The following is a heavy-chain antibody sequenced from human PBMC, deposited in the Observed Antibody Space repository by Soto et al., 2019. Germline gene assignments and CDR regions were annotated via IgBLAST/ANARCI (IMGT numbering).Heavy chain of an antibody. D-gene: IGHD6-13*01. CDR1: GYTFTGYY. CDR2: INPNSGGT. CDR3: ARVSAPGYSSSWYNY. V-gene: IGHV1-2*04. Sequence: QVQLVQSGAEVKKPGASVKVSCKASGYTFTGYYMHWVRQAPGQGLEWMGWINPNSGGTNYAQKFQGWVTMTRDTSISAAYTELSRLRSDDTAVYYCARVSAPGYSSSWYNYWGQGTLVTVSS. J-gene: IGHJ4*02.